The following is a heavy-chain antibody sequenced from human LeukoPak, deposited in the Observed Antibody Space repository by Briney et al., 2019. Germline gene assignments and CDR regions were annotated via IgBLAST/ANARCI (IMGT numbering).Heavy chain of an antibody. J-gene: IGHJ4*02. CDR1: GGSISNYY. V-gene: IGHV4-4*09. CDR2: IYTSGST. CDR3: ARHKGGRYSGSYLDY. Sequence: SETLSLTCTVSGGSISNYYWSWIRQPPGKGLEWIGCIYTSGSTNYNPSLKSRVTISVDTSKNQFSLKLSSVTAADTALYYCARHKGGRYSGSYLDYWGQATLVTVSP. D-gene: IGHD1-26*01.